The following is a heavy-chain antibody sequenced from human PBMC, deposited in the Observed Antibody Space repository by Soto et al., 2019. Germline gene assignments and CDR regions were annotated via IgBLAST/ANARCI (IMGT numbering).Heavy chain of an antibody. J-gene: IGHJ3*02. CDR1: GFTVSSNY. CDR2: IYSGGST. Sequence: GGSLRLSCAASGFTVSSNYMSWVRQAPGKGLEWVSVIYSGGSTYYADSVKGRFTISRDNSKNTLYLQMNSLRAEDTAVYYCARLPQYYDILTGYFGGHDAFDIWGQGTMVTVSS. V-gene: IGHV3-66*01. D-gene: IGHD3-9*01. CDR3: ARLPQYYDILTGYFGGHDAFDI.